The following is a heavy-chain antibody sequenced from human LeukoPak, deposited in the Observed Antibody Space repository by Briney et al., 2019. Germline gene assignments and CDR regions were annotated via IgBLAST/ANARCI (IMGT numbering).Heavy chain of an antibody. J-gene: IGHJ6*04. Sequence: GGSLRLSCAASGFTFSNYEINWVRQAPGRGLEWISYISGSGTSIYHANSVKGRFTISRDNAKNSVYLQMNSLRAEDTAVYYCAELGITMIGGVWGKGTTVTISS. V-gene: IGHV3-48*03. D-gene: IGHD3-10*02. CDR3: AELGITMIGGV. CDR1: GFTFSNYE. CDR2: ISGSGTSI.